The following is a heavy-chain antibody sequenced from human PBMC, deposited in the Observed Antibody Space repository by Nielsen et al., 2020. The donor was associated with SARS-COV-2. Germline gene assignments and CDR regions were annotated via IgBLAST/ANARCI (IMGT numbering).Heavy chain of an antibody. CDR3: AAGVNYYYGSGSYYNKYYYGMDV. J-gene: IGHJ6*02. Sequence: SVKVSCKASGFTFTSSAVQWVRQARGQRLEWIGWIVVGSGNTNYAQKFQERVTITRDMSTSTAYMELSSLRSEDTAVYYCAAGVNYYYGSGSYYNKYYYGMDVWGQGTTVTVSS. CDR1: GFTFTSSA. CDR2: IVVGSGNT. D-gene: IGHD3-10*01. V-gene: IGHV1-58*01.